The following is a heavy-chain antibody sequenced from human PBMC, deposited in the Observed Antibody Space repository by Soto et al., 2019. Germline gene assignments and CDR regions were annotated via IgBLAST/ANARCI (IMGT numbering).Heavy chain of an antibody. D-gene: IGHD3-10*01. CDR1: GGSFSGYY. CDR3: ARPDNYYGSGSPIDY. J-gene: IGHJ4*02. V-gene: IGHV4-34*01. CDR2: INHSGST. Sequence: SETLSLTCAVYGGSFSGYYWSWIRQPPGKGLEWIGEINHSGSTNYNPSLKSRVTISVDTSKNQFSLKLSSVTAADTAVYYCARPDNYYGSGSPIDYWGQGTLVTVSS.